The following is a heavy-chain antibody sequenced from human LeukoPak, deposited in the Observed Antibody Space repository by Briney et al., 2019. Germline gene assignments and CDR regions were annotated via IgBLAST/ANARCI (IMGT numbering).Heavy chain of an antibody. CDR2: INPSGGST. CDR3: ARDPGIMVRGSRRGYDGNYYYMDV. J-gene: IGHJ6*03. Sequence: ASVKVSCKASGYTLTSYYIHWVRQAPGQGLEWMGIINPSGGSTTYAQKFQGRVVMTRDTSTSTVYMELSSLRSEDTAVYYCARDPGIMVRGSRRGYDGNYYYMDVWGKGTTVTISS. D-gene: IGHD3-10*01. CDR1: GYTLTSYY. V-gene: IGHV1-46*01.